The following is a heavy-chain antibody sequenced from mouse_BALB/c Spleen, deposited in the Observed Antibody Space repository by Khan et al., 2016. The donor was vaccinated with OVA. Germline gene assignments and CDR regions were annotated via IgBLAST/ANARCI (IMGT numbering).Heavy chain of an antibody. D-gene: IGHD1-1*01. V-gene: IGHV2-9*02. Sequence: VQLQESGPGLVAPSQSLSITCTVSGFSLTTYGVHWVRQPPGKGLEWLGVIWAGGSTNYNSALMSRLSISKENSKSQAFLKRNSQQTDDTAMYYCARAYYYGAWFAYWGQGTLVTVSA. CDR1: GFSLTTYG. J-gene: IGHJ3*01. CDR3: ARAYYYGAWFAY. CDR2: IWAGGST.